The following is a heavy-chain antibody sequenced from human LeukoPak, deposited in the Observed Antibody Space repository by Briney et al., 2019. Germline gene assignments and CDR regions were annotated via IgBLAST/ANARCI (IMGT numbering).Heavy chain of an antibody. Sequence: GGSLRLSCAASEFTFSSYAMHWVRQAPGKGLEWVAVISYDGSNKYYADSVKGRFTISRDNSKNTLYLQMNSLRAEDTAVYYCAREGKYYYDSSGYPDYWGQGTLVTVSS. J-gene: IGHJ4*02. CDR3: AREGKYYYDSSGYPDY. CDR2: ISYDGSNK. V-gene: IGHV3-30*01. D-gene: IGHD3-22*01. CDR1: EFTFSSYA.